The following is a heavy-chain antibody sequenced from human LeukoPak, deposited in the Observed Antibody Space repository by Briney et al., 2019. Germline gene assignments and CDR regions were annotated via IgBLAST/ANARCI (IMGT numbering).Heavy chain of an antibody. J-gene: IGHJ4*02. CDR2: IYYSGST. D-gene: IGHD3-3*01. Sequence: PSQTLSLTCTVSGGSISSGGYYWGWIRQHPGKGLEWIGHIYYSGSTYYNLSLKSRVTISVDTSKNQFSLKLSSVTAADTAVYYYARSRSGYYGDVDYWGQGTLVTVSS. V-gene: IGHV4-31*03. CDR1: GGSISSGGYY. CDR3: ARSRSGYYGDVDY.